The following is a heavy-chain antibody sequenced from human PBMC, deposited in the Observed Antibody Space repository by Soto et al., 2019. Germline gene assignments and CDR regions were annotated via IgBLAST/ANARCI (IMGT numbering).Heavy chain of an antibody. Sequence: SVKVSCKASGGTFSSYAISWVRQAPGQGLEWMGGIIPSFGTANYAQKVQGRVTITADESTSTAYMELSSLRSEDTAVYYCASVARYSRSLSYYYSGMDVWGPGTTVTVSS. CDR3: ASVARYSRSLSYYYSGMDV. V-gene: IGHV1-69*13. J-gene: IGHJ6*02. D-gene: IGHD6-13*01. CDR1: GGTFSSYA. CDR2: IIPSFGTA.